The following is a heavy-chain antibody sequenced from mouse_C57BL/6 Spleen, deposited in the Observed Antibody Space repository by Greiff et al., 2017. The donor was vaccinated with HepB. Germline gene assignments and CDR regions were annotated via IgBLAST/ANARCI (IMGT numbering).Heavy chain of an antibody. CDR2: IDPETGGT. Sequence: QVQLQQSGAELVRPGASVTLSCKASGYTFTDYEMHWVKQTPVHGLEWIGAIDPETGGTAYNQKFKGKAILTADKSSSTAYMELRSLTSEDSAGYYCTNWVTGSYFDYWGQGTTLTVSS. D-gene: IGHD4-1*01. CDR3: TNWVTGSYFDY. CDR1: GYTFTDYE. V-gene: IGHV1-15*01. J-gene: IGHJ2*01.